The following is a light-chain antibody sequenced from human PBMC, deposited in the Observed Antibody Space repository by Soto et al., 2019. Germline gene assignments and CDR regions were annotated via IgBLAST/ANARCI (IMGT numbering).Light chain of an antibody. CDR2: DAS. CDR3: QQRSIWPLT. CDR1: QSVSSY. V-gene: IGKV3-11*01. J-gene: IGKJ4*01. Sequence: EIVLTQSPATLSLSPGERATLSCRASQSVSSYLAWYQQKPGQAPRLLIYDASNRATGIPARFSGSGSGTDFTLTISSLEPEDCAVYYCQQRSIWPLTFGGGTKVEIK.